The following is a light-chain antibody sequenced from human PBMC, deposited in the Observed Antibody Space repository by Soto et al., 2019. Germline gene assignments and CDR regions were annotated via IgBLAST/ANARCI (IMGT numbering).Light chain of an antibody. CDR3: QSYDSSLSGYV. J-gene: IGLJ1*01. V-gene: IGLV1-40*01. CDR2: GNS. Sequence: QSVLTQPPSVSGAPGQRVTISCTGSSSNIGAGYDVHWYQQLPGTAPKLLIYGNSNRPSGVPDRFSGSKSGHSASLAITGLQAEDEADYYCQSYDSSLSGYVFGTGTKLSVL. CDR1: SSNIGAGYD.